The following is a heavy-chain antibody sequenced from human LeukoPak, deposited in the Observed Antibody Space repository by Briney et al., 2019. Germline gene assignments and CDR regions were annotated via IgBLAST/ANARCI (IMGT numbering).Heavy chain of an antibody. J-gene: IGHJ4*02. CDR2: ISYDGSNK. CDR3: AKGIAAAGGFDY. CDR1: GFTFSSYG. V-gene: IGHV3-30*18. D-gene: IGHD6-13*01. Sequence: GGSLRLTCAASGFTFSSYGMHWVRQAPGKGLEWVAVISYDGSNKYYADSVKGRFTISRDNSKNTLYLQMNSLRAEDTAVYYCAKGIAAAGGFDYWGQGTLVTVSS.